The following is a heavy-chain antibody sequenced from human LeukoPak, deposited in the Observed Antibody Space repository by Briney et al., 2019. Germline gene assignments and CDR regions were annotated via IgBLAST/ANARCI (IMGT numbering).Heavy chain of an antibody. CDR1: GFTFSSYW. V-gene: IGHV3-7*01. J-gene: IGHJ4*02. CDR3: AREWAGPSFDY. D-gene: IGHD6-19*01. CDR2: IKQDGSEK. Sequence: GGSLRLSCAASGFTFSSYWMSWVRQAPGKGLEWVANIKQDGSEKSYVDSVKGRFTISRDNTKNSLYLQMNSLRAEDTAVYFCAREWAGPSFDYWSQGTLVTVSS.